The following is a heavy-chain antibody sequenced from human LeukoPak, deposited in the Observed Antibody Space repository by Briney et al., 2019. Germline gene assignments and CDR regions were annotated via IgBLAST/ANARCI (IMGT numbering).Heavy chain of an antibody. CDR3: ARALERSPNWFDP. CDR1: GYSINSGYY. Sequence: SETLSLTCTVSGYSINSGYYWGWIRQPPGKGLEWIAIIYHSGSTYYNPSLKSRVTISVDTSKNQFSLNLSSVTAADTAVYYCARALERSPNWFDPWGQGTLVTVSS. D-gene: IGHD1-1*01. J-gene: IGHJ5*02. V-gene: IGHV4-38-2*02. CDR2: IYHSGST.